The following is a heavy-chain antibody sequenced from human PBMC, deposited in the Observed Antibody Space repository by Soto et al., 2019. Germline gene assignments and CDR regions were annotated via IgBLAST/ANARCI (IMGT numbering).Heavy chain of an antibody. V-gene: IGHV1-3*01. J-gene: IGHJ4*02. CDR3: ARDFDYYGSGALGYYFDY. Sequence: ASVKVSCKASGYTFTSYAMHWVRQAPGQRLEWMGWINAGNGNTKYSQKFQGRVTITRDTSASTAYMELSSLRSEDTAVYYCARDFDYYGSGALGYYFDYWGQGTLVTGSS. CDR2: INAGNGNT. CDR1: GYTFTSYA. D-gene: IGHD3-10*01.